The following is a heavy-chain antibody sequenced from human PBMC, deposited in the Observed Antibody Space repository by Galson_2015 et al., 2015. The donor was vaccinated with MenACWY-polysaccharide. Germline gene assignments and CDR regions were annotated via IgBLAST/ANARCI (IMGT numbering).Heavy chain of an antibody. CDR1: GYSFSSYW. CDR2: IYPGDSDP. V-gene: IGHV5-51*03. Sequence: QSGAEVKKPGESLKISCKGSGYSFSSYWIGWVRQMPGKGPEWMGIIYPGDSDPRYSPSFQGQVTISADKSISTAYLQWSSLKASDTAMYYCATSPGGGIDGYNYGTHFDYWGQGTLVTVSS. D-gene: IGHD5-24*01. CDR3: ATSPGGGIDGYNYGTHFDY. J-gene: IGHJ4*02.